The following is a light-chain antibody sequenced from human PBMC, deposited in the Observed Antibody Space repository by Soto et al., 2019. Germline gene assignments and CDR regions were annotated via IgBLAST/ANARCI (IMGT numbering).Light chain of an antibody. CDR2: EDS. CDR3: QAWHSSTGV. V-gene: IGLV3-1*01. Sequence: SYELTQPPSVSVSPGQTASITCSGDKLGNKYTSWYQQKSGQSPVLVIYEDSKRPTGIPERFSGSNSGTTATLTISETQAMDEADYYCQAWHSSTGVVGGGTKLTVL. CDR1: KLGNKY. J-gene: IGLJ2*01.